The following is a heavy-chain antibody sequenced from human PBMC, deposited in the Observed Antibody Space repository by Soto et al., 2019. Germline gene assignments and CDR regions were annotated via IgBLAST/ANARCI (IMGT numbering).Heavy chain of an antibody. Sequence: QVQLVESGGGVVQPGRSLRLSCAASGFTFSSYGIHWVRQAPGKGLECVAVISYDGSNKYYADSVKGRFTISRDNSKNTLYLQMNSLRAEDTAVYYCAKDHYDTLTGYYGPDYWGQGTLVTVSS. V-gene: IGHV3-30*18. CDR1: GFTFSSYG. CDR3: AKDHYDTLTGYYGPDY. CDR2: ISYDGSNK. J-gene: IGHJ4*02. D-gene: IGHD3-9*01.